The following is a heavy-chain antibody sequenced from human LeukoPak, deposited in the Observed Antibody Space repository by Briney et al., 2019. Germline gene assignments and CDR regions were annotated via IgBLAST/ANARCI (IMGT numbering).Heavy chain of an antibody. V-gene: IGHV3-30-3*01. D-gene: IGHD6-13*01. CDR3: ARKSYSSSWTHFDF. CDR1: GFTFSSYA. J-gene: IGHJ4*02. Sequence: GGSLRLSCAASGFTFSSYAMHWVRQAPGKGLEWVAVISYDGSNKYYADSVKGRFTISRDNSKNTLYLQMHSLRAEDTAVYYCARKSYSSSWTHFDFWGQGTLVTVSS. CDR2: ISYDGSNK.